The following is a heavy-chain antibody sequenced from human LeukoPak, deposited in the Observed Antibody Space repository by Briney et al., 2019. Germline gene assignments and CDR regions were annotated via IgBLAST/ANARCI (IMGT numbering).Heavy chain of an antibody. V-gene: IGHV3-21*01. Sequence: PGGSLRLSCAASGFTFSSYSMNWVRQAPGKRLEWVSSISSSSSYIYYADSVKGRFTISRDNAKNSLYLQMNSLRAEDTAVYYCARSTRDAFDIWGQGTMVTVSS. J-gene: IGHJ3*02. CDR3: ARSTRDAFDI. CDR2: ISSSSSYI. D-gene: IGHD2-2*01. CDR1: GFTFSSYS.